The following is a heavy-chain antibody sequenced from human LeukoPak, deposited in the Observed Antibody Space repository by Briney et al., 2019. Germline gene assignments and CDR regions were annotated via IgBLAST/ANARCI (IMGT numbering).Heavy chain of an antibody. Sequence: GGSLRLSCAASGFTFSSYSMNWVRQAPGKGLEWVSYISSSSSPIYYADSVKGRFTISRDNAKNSLYLQMNSLRAEDTAVYYCARGGVIRGRNDPWGQGTLVTVSS. CDR2: ISSSSSPI. D-gene: IGHD3-16*01. CDR3: ARGGVIRGRNDP. J-gene: IGHJ5*02. CDR1: GFTFSSYS. V-gene: IGHV3-48*04.